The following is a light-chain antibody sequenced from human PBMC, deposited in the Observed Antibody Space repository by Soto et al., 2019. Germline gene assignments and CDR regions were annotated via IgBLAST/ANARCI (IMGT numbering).Light chain of an antibody. CDR3: SSYTSSSTWV. CDR1: TTDVGGYNY. J-gene: IGLJ2*01. V-gene: IGLV2-14*01. Sequence: QLVLTQPASVSGSPGQSITIPCTGTTTDVGGYNYVSWYQQHPGKAPKLLIYEVSNRPSGVSDRFSGSKSGNTASLTISGLQAEDEADYYCSSYTSSSTWVFGGGTQLTVL. CDR2: EVS.